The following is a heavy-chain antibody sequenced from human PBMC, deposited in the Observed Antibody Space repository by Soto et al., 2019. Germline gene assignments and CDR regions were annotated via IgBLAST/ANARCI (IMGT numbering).Heavy chain of an antibody. J-gene: IGHJ4*02. D-gene: IGHD6-19*01. CDR1: GFTFSSYA. CDR3: AKATTNGGWFNPFDS. CDR2: ISGNGADT. Sequence: DVQLLESGGGLVQPGGSVRLSCAASGFTFSSYAMSWVRQAPGKGLEWVSAISGNGADTSYADSVRGRFTISRDNSKDTLFLQMNSLRADDTAVYYCAKATTNGGWFNPFDSWGQGALVTVSS. V-gene: IGHV3-23*01.